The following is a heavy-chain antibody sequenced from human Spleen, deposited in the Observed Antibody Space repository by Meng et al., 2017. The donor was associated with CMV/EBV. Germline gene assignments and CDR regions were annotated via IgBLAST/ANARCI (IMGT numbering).Heavy chain of an antibody. CDR1: GGSISSYY. V-gene: IGHV4-59*01. CDR3: ARAGKKGDFWSTLPDGFDI. J-gene: IGHJ3*02. CDR2: KYYSGGT. D-gene: IGHD3-3*01. Sequence: SETLSLTCTVSGGSISSYYWSWIRQPPGKGLEWIVYKYYSGGTNYNPALKSRVTISLDTSKNQVSLKLSSVTAADTAVYYCARAGKKGDFWSTLPDGFDIWGQGTMVTVSS.